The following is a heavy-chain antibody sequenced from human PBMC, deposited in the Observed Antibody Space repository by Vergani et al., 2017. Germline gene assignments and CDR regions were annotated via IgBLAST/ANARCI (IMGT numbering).Heavy chain of an antibody. CDR3: ARSIVSRNPPDYFDN. J-gene: IGHJ4*02. V-gene: IGHV4-59*01. CDR1: GSSLSGYY. D-gene: IGHD1-14*01. CDR2: VEDSGYF. Sequence: QVQLQESGPGLVRPSETLSLTCTVSGSSLSGYYWNWIRQTPGEGLEWIGYVEDSGYFNYNPSLKTRVSMSSDTSNNQFSLMLSSVTVADTAVDYCARSIVSRNPPDYFDNWGQGTLVTVSS.